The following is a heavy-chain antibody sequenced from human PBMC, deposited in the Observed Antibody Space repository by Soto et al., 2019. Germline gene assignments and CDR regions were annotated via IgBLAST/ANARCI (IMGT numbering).Heavy chain of an antibody. CDR1: GGSFSGYY. J-gene: IGHJ6*02. CDR2: INHSGIT. V-gene: IGHV4-34*01. Sequence: SETLSLTCAVYGGSFSGYYLVWIRQPPGKGLEWIGEINHSGITNYNPSLKSRVTISVDTSKNQFSLKLSSVTAADTAVYYCARSPIGRVVVIKRYYGMDVWGQGTTVTVSS. D-gene: IGHD3-22*01. CDR3: ARSPIGRVVVIKRYYGMDV.